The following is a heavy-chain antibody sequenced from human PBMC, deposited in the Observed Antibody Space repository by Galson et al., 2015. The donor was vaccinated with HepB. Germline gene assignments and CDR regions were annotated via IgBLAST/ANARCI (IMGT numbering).Heavy chain of an antibody. V-gene: IGHV3-23*01. CDR1: GCVFGGFL. J-gene: IGHJ6*02. CDR3: ANTVVPAAMGLYYYYGMDV. Sequence: RLSGENAGCVFGGFLIGWVTGVHGQGLEWVSAISGSGGSTYYADSVKGRFTISRDNSKNTLYLQMNSLRAEDTAVYYCANTVVPAAMGLYYYYGMDVWGQGTTVTVSS. D-gene: IGHD2-2*01. CDR2: ISGSGGST.